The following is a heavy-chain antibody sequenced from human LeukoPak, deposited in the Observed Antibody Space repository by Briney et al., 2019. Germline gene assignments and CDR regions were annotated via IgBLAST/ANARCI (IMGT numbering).Heavy chain of an antibody. J-gene: IGHJ4*02. Sequence: GGSLRLSCAASGFTFDDYAMHWVRQAPGKGLEWVSGISWNSGSIGYADSVKGRFTISRDNAKNSLYLQMNSLRAEDTALYYCAKEYYDSSGYYWFDYWGQGTLVTVSS. D-gene: IGHD3-22*01. CDR3: AKEYYDSSGYYWFDY. CDR1: GFTFDDYA. CDR2: ISWNSGSI. V-gene: IGHV3-9*01.